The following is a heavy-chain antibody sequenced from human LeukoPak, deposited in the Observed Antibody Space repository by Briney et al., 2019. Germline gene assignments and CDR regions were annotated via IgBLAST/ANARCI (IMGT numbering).Heavy chain of an antibody. V-gene: IGHV3-48*03. CDR2: ISSSTSTI. CDR3: ARRWGHFDY. Sequence: GGSLRLSCAASGFTFSGYEMNWVRQAPGEGLEWVSYISSSTSTIYYADSVKGRFTISRDNAKNSLYLQMDSLRVEDPAVYYCARRWGHFDYWGQGTLVTVSS. J-gene: IGHJ4*02. CDR1: GFTFSGYE. D-gene: IGHD7-27*01.